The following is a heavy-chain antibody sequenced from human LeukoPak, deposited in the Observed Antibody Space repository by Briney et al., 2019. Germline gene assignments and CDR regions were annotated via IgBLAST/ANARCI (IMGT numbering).Heavy chain of an antibody. V-gene: IGHV3-30-3*01. Sequence: GGSLRLSCAASGFTFSSYAMHWVRQAPGKGLEWVAVISYDGSNKYYADSVKGRFTISRDNSKTTLYLQMNSLRAADTAVYYCARDSRITMVRGVTPPGYWGQGTLVTVSS. CDR2: ISYDGSNK. J-gene: IGHJ4*02. D-gene: IGHD3-10*01. CDR1: GFTFSSYA. CDR3: ARDSRITMVRGVTPPGY.